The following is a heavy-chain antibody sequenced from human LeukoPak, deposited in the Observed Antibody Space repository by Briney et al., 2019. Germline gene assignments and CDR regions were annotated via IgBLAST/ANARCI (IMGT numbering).Heavy chain of an antibody. CDR3: ARGRPGDYIWGSYRADNWFDP. D-gene: IGHD3-16*02. Sequence: SETLSLTCAVYGGSFSGYYWSWIRQPPGKGLEWIGEINHSGSTNYNPSLKSRVTISVDTSKNQFSLKLSSVTAADTAVYYCARGRPGDYIWGSYRADNWFDPWGQGTLVTVSS. CDR2: INHSGST. CDR1: GGSFSGYY. J-gene: IGHJ5*02. V-gene: IGHV4-34*01.